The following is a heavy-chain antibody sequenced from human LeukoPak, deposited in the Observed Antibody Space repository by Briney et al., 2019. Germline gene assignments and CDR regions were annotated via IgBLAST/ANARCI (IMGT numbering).Heavy chain of an antibody. CDR1: GGSVNGYY. V-gene: IGHV4-59*02. J-gene: IGHJ4*02. CDR2: IYYGGST. D-gene: IGHD3-22*01. Sequence: PSETLSLTCTVSGGSVNGYYWNLIRQPPGKGLEWIGYIYYGGSTKYNPSLKSRINISVDTSKNQFSLRLNSVTAADTAVYYCAREGDSSVYYDYWGQGTLVTVSS. CDR3: AREGDSSVYYDY.